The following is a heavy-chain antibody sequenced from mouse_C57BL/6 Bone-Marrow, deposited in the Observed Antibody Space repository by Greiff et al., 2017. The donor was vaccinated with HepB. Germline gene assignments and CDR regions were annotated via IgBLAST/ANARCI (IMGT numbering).Heavy chain of an antibody. CDR1: GYTFTSHW. CDR2: IFPGSGST. D-gene: IGHD2-1*01. Sequence: QVQLQQSGPELVRPGASVKISCKAPGYTFTSHWMQWVRQRPGQGLEWIGEIFPGSGSTYYNEKFKGKATLTVDTSSSTAYMQLSSLTSEDSAVYFCAREEGGLYYGNYEDAMDYWGQGTSVTVSS. CDR3: AREEGGLYYGNYEDAMDY. V-gene: IGHV1-56*01. J-gene: IGHJ4*01.